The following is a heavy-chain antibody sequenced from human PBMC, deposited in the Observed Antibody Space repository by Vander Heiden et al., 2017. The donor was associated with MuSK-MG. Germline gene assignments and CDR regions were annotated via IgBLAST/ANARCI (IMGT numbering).Heavy chain of an antibody. CDR1: YG. CDR3: AGDPSNTSGNSQYFDY. CDR2: ISTYNGDT. D-gene: IGHD2-15*01. V-gene: IGHV1-18*04. Sequence: YGIAWVRQAPGQGLEWMAWISTYNGDTKYAQILQGRVTMTTDTSTSTVYMELRSLSSDDAAVYYCAGDPSNTSGNSQYFDYW. J-gene: IGHJ4*01.